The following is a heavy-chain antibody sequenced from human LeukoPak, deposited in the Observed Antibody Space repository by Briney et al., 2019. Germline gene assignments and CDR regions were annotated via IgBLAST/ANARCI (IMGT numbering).Heavy chain of an antibody. J-gene: IGHJ4*02. D-gene: IGHD2-2*02. CDR3: ASGIAAIPDY. CDR1: GGSISSGGYY. CDR2: IYYSGST. Sequence: TSETLSLTCTVSGGSISSGGYYWSWIRQHPGKGLEWIGYIYYSGSTYYNPSLKSRVTISVDTSKNQFSLKLSSVTAADTAVYYCASGIAAIPDYWGQGTLVTVSS. V-gene: IGHV4-31*03.